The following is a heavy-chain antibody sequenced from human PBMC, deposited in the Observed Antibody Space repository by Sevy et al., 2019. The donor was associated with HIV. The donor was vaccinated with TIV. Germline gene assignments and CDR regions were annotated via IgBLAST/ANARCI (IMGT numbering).Heavy chain of an antibody. CDR3: AKIVGNSGWFSNICYFDL. J-gene: IGHJ2*01. V-gene: IGHV3-11*01. CDR2: ISSSGSTI. D-gene: IGHD6-19*01. Sequence: GGSRRLSCAASGFTFSDYYMSWIRQAPGKGLEWLSYISSSGSTIYYADSVKGRFIISRDNAKNSLYLQMNSLRAEDTAVYYCAKIVGNSGWFSNICYFDLWGRGTLVTVSS. CDR1: GFTFSDYY.